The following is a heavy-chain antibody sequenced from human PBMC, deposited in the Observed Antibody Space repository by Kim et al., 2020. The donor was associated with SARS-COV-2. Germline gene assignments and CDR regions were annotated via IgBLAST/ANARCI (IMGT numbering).Heavy chain of an antibody. CDR1: GFTFSSYS. Sequence: GGSLRLSCAASGFTFSSYSMNWVRQAPGKGLEWVSSISSSSSYINYADSVKGRFTISRDNAKNSLYLQMNSLRGEDTAVYYCARDRSCSWRSYHWFDPWGQGTLVTVSS. CDR3: ARDRSCSWRSYHWFDP. J-gene: IGHJ5*02. CDR2: ISSSSSYI. V-gene: IGHV3-21*01. D-gene: IGHD6-13*01.